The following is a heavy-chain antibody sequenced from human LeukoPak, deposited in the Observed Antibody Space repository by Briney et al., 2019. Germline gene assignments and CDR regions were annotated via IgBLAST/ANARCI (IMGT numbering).Heavy chain of an antibody. V-gene: IGHV4-31*03. CDR1: GGSISSGGYY. J-gene: IGHJ4*02. CDR3: ARARSHGDYFDY. D-gene: IGHD4-17*01. CDR2: IYYSGST. Sequence: PSETLSLTCTVSGGSISSGGYYWSWIRQHPGKGLEWIGYIYYSGSTYYNPSLKSRVTISVDTSKNQFSLKLSSVTAADTAVYYCARARSHGDYFDYWGQGTLVTVSS.